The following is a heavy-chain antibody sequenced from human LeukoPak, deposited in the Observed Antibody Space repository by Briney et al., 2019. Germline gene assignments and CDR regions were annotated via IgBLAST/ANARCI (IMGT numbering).Heavy chain of an antibody. Sequence: GGSLRLSCAAPGVTFSSYAMSLVRQAPGKGLEWVSAISGSGGSTYYADSVKGRFTISRDNSKNTLYLQMNSLRAEDTAVYYCAKDGPYYYDSPFDYWGQGTLVTVSS. CDR3: AKDGPYYYDSPFDY. J-gene: IGHJ4*02. CDR2: ISGSGGST. CDR1: GVTFSSYA. D-gene: IGHD3-22*01. V-gene: IGHV3-23*01.